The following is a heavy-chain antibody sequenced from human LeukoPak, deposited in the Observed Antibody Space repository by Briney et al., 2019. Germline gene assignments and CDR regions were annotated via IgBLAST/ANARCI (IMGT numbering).Heavy chain of an antibody. CDR2: ISAYNGNT. V-gene: IGHV1-18*01. D-gene: IGHD3-10*01. J-gene: IGHJ4*02. CDR1: GYTFTSYG. CDR3: ARDAIWFGELFPDFDY. Sequence: ASVKVSCKASGYTFTSYGISWVRQAPGQGLEWMGWISAYNGNTNYAQKLQGRVTMTTDTSTSTAYMELRSLRSDDTAVYYCARDAIWFGELFPDFDYWGQGTLVTVSS.